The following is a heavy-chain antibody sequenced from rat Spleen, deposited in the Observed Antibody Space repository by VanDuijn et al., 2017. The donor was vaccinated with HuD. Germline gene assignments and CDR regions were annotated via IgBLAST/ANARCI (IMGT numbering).Heavy chain of an antibody. J-gene: IGHJ2*01. Sequence: EVQLVESGGGLVQPGRSLKLSCAASGFTFSNYGMHWIRQAPTKGLEWVASISYDGGSTYYRDSVKGRFTISRDNAKSSLYLQMDSLRSEDTATYYCTTDLTTADYFDYWGQGVMVTVSS. V-gene: IGHV5-19*01. CDR1: GFTFSNYG. CDR2: ISYDGGST. CDR3: TTDLTTADYFDY. D-gene: IGHD1-6*01.